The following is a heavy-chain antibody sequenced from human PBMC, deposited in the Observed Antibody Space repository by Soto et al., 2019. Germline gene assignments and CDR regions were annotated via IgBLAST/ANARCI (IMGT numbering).Heavy chain of an antibody. CDR2: IYYSGST. Sequence: SETLSLTCTVSGGSISSYYWSWIRQPPGKGLEWIGYIYYSGSTNYNPSLKSRVTISVDTSKNQFSLKLSSVTAADTAVYYCARLRGHTNPAGGYYYYMDVWGKGTTVTVSS. J-gene: IGHJ6*03. V-gene: IGHV4-59*01. CDR3: ARLRGHTNPAGGYYYYMDV. CDR1: GGSISSYY.